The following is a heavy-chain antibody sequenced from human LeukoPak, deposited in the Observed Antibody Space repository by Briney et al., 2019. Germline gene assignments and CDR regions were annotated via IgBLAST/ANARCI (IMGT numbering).Heavy chain of an antibody. Sequence: ASVTVSCKASGYTFTSYDINWVRQATGQGLEWMGWMNPNSGNTGYAQKFQGRVTMTRNTSISTAYMELSSLRSEDTAVYYCARARRRDGYKSTEYFQHWGQGTLVTVSS. V-gene: IGHV1-8*01. CDR2: MNPNSGNT. CDR1: GYTFTSYD. D-gene: IGHD5-24*01. J-gene: IGHJ1*01. CDR3: ARARRRDGYKSTEYFQH.